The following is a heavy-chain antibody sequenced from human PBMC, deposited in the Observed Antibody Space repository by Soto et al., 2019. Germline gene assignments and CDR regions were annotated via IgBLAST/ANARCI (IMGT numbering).Heavy chain of an antibody. CDR3: LKEHRYYSGGSCSIDY. D-gene: IGHD2-15*01. CDR1: GYTFTDYY. V-gene: IGHV1-2*02. Sequence: ASVKVSCKASGYTFTDYYIHWVRQAPGQGLEWMGWLNPNTGATSYEQKFQGRVTMTRDTAISTAYMELSSLRSDDTAVYYCLKEHRYYSGGSCSIDYWGQGTLVTVSS. CDR2: LNPNTGAT. J-gene: IGHJ4*02.